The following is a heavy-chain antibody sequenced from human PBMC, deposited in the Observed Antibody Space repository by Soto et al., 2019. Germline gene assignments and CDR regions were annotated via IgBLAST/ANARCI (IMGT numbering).Heavy chain of an antibody. J-gene: IGHJ6*02. V-gene: IGHV3-23*01. Sequence: GGSLRLSCAASGFTFSSYAMSWVRQAPGKGLEWVSAITSSGGRTYYADSAKGRFTISRDNSKNALYLQMNSLRAEDTAVYYCAAQPRFGDLSPDYYGMDVWGRGTTVTVSS. D-gene: IGHD3-10*01. CDR2: ITSSGGRT. CDR1: GFTFSSYA. CDR3: AAQPRFGDLSPDYYGMDV.